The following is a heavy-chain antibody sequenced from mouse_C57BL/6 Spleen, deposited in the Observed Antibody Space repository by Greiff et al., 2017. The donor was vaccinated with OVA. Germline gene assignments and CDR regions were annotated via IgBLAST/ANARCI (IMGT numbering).Heavy chain of an antibody. CDR3: AVYSNYAMDY. V-gene: IGHV1-55*01. Sequence: QVQLQQPGAELVKPGASVKMSCKASGYTFTSYWITWVKQRPGQGLEWIGDIYPGSGSTNYNEKFKSKATLTVDKSSSTAYMELRSLTSEDSAVYFCAVYSNYAMDYWGQGTSVTVSS. D-gene: IGHD2-5*01. CDR1: GYTFTSYW. CDR2: IYPGSGST. J-gene: IGHJ4*01.